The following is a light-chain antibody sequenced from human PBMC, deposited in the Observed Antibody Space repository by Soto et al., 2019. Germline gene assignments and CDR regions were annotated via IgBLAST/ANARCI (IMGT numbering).Light chain of an antibody. CDR2: GNS. CDR3: QSYDTSLSDWV. Sequence: QLVLTQPPSVSGAPGQRVTISCTGSRSNIGAPYDVHWYQQLPRTAPKLLIYGNSNRPSGVPDRFSGSKSGTSASLAITGLQAEDEADYYCQSYDTSLSDWVFGGGTQLTVL. J-gene: IGLJ3*02. V-gene: IGLV1-40*01. CDR1: RSNIGAPYD.